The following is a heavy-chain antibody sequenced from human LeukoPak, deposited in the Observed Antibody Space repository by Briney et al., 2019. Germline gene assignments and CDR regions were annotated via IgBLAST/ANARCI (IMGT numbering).Heavy chain of an antibody. CDR1: GGTFSSYA. CDR3: ARDESITMIVVGAFDI. V-gene: IGHV1-69*04. Sequence: GASVKVSCKASGGTFSSYAISWVRQAPGQGLERMGRIIPILGIANYAQKFQGRVTITADKSTSTAYMELSSLRSEDTAVYYCARDESITMIVVGAFDIWGQGTMVTVSS. D-gene: IGHD3-22*01. CDR2: IIPILGIA. J-gene: IGHJ3*02.